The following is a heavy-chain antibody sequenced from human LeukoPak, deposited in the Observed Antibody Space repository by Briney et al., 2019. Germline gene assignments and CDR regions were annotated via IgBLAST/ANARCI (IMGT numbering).Heavy chain of an antibody. J-gene: IGHJ4*02. Sequence: SETLSLTCTVSGGSISSGNYYWSWIRQPAGKGLEWIGRIYTRGSTKYTPSLKSRVTISVDTSKNQFSLKLSSVTAADTAVYYCARGHKRWLHHTGCYFDYWGQGTLVTVSS. CDR1: GGSISSGNYY. D-gene: IGHD5-24*01. V-gene: IGHV4-61*02. CDR2: IYTRGST. CDR3: ARGHKRWLHHTGCYFDY.